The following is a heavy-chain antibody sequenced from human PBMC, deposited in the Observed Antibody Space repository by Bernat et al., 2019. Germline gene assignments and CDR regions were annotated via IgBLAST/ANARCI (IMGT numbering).Heavy chain of an antibody. D-gene: IGHD1-26*01. CDR3: ARYSGSYYRGGY. J-gene: IGHJ4*02. V-gene: IGHV4-39*01. CDR1: GGSISSSSYY. Sequence: QLQLQESGPGLVKPSETLSLTCTVSGGSISSSSYYWGWIRQPPGKGLEWIGSIYYSGSTYYNPSLKSRVTISVDTSKNQFSLKLSSVTAADTAVYYCARYSGSYYRGGYWGQGTLVTVSS. CDR2: IYYSGST.